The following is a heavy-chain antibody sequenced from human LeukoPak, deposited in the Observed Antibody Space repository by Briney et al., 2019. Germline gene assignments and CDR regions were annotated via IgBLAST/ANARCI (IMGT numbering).Heavy chain of an antibody. D-gene: IGHD3-22*01. CDR1: GFTFSIYA. CDR2: ITSRGEST. J-gene: IGHJ4*02. Sequence: GGSLRLSCAASGFTFSIYAMSWVRQAPGKGLQWVSSITSRGESTWYVDSVKGRFTITRDNSENTLYMQMHSLRAEDTAVYYCARDRPNYYGSDGHYYRRDGDYWGRGTLVSVSS. V-gene: IGHV3-23*01. CDR3: ARDRPNYYGSDGHYYRRDGDY.